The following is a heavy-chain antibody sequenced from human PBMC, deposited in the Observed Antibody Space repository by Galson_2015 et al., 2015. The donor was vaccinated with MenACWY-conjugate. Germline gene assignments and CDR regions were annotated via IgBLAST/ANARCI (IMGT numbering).Heavy chain of an antibody. J-gene: IGHJ4*02. CDR3: ARAQGSTCYYFDY. CDR2: LSGSGAST. CDR1: GFTFSSYA. V-gene: IGHV3-23*01. Sequence: SLRLSCAASGFTFSSYAMTWVRQAPGKGLEWVSVLSGSGASTYYADSVKGRFTVSGDNSKNTLCLQMNSLRAEDTALYYCARAQGSTCYYFDYWGQGTLVTASS. D-gene: IGHD6-13*01.